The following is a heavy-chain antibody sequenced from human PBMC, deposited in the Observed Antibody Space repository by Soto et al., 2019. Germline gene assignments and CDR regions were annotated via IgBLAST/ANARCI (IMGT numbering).Heavy chain of an antibody. CDR1: GGSISSYY. J-gene: IGHJ6*02. Sequence: SETLSLTCTVSGGSISSYYWSWIRQPPGKGLEWIGYIYYSGSTNYNPSLKSRVTISVDTSKNQFSLKLSSVTAADTAVYYCARGAMVRGVIYYYYGMDVWGQGTTVTVSS. D-gene: IGHD3-10*01. CDR3: ARGAMVRGVIYYYYGMDV. CDR2: IYYSGST. V-gene: IGHV4-59*01.